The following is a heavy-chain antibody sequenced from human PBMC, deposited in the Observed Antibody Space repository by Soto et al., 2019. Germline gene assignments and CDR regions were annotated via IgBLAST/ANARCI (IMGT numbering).Heavy chain of an antibody. CDR3: ASRKSSPYFAY. D-gene: IGHD3-10*01. V-gene: IGHV4-30-4*01. CDR2: IYYSGST. Sequence: SETLSLTCTVSGGSISSGDYYWIWIRQPPGKGLEWIGYIYYSGSTYYNPSLKSRVTISVDTSKNQFSLKLGSVTAADTAVYYCASRKSSPYFAYWGQGTLVTVSS. CDR1: GGSISSGDYY. J-gene: IGHJ4*02.